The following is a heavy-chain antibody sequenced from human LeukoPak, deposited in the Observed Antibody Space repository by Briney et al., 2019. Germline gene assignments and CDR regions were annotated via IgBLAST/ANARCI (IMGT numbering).Heavy chain of an antibody. CDR3: ARGEVPATAMIDY. Sequence: GGSLRLSCAASGFTFSSYAMSWVRQAPGKGLEWVSAISGSGGSTYYADSVKGRFTISRDNAKNSLYLQMNSLRAEDTAVYYCARGEVPATAMIDYWGQGTLVTVSS. J-gene: IGHJ4*02. D-gene: IGHD2-2*01. CDR1: GFTFSSYA. CDR2: ISGSGGST. V-gene: IGHV3-23*01.